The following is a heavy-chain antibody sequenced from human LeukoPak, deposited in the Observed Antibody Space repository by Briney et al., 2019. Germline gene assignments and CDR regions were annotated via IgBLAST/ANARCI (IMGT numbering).Heavy chain of an antibody. V-gene: IGHV3-64D*06. CDR2: ISSNGGST. CDR1: GLAFRSYA. Sequence: GGSLRLSCSASGLAFRSYAMHWVRQAPGKGLEYVSAISSNGGSTYYADSVKGRFTISRDNSKNTLYLQMSSLRAEDTAVYYCAGNIAAEGSDYWGQGTLVTVSS. J-gene: IGHJ4*02. D-gene: IGHD6-13*01. CDR3: AGNIAAEGSDY.